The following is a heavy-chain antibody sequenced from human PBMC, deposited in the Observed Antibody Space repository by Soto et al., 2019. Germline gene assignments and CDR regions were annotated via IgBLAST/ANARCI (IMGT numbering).Heavy chain of an antibody. J-gene: IGHJ6*02. CDR3: ARYQGYCSSTSCRYYYYYYGMDV. CDR1: GFTFSSYW. V-gene: IGHV3-7*03. CDR2: IKQDGSEK. D-gene: IGHD2-2*01. Sequence: TGGSLRLSCAASGFTFSSYWMSWVRQAPGKGLEWVANIKQDGSEKYYVDSVKGRFTISRDNANNSLYLQMNSLRAEDTAVYYCARYQGYCSSTSCRYYYYYYGMDVWGQGTTVTVSS.